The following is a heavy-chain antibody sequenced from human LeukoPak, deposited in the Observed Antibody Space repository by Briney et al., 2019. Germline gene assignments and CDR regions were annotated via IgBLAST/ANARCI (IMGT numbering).Heavy chain of an antibody. CDR3: ARDRVLYCSGCQKDYYFDY. V-gene: IGHV1-46*01. CDR1: GYTFTSYY. CDR2: INPSGGST. D-gene: IGHD6-19*01. J-gene: IGHJ4*02. Sequence: RRASVKVSCKASGYTFTSYYMHWVRQAPGQGLEWMGIINPSGGSTSYAQKFQGRVTMTRDTSTSTVYMELSSLRSEDTAVYYCARDRVLYCSGCQKDYYFDYWGQGTLVTVSS.